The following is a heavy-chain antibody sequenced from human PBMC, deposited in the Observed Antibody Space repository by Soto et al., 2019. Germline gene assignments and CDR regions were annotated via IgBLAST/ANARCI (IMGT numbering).Heavy chain of an antibody. CDR2: ISSSSSYI. Sequence: GGSLRLSCAASGFTFSSYNMNWVHQAPGKGLEWVSSISSSSSYIYYADSVKGRFTISRDNAKNSLYLQMNSLRAEDYYWSYCPRVRGLGAYDAFDIWGQGTMVTVSS. CDR1: GFTFSSYN. CDR3: PRVRGLGAYDAFDI. J-gene: IGHJ3*02. D-gene: IGHD3-16*01. V-gene: IGHV3-21*04.